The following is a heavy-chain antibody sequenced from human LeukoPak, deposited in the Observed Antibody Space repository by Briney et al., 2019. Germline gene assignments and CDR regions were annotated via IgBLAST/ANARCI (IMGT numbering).Heavy chain of an antibody. V-gene: IGHV3-23*01. D-gene: IGHD3-16*01. Sequence: GGSLRLSCAASGFTFSSYTMSWVRQAPGKGLEWVSGISDGGGNTYYADSVKGRFTIFRDNSKNTLYLQMNSLRAEDTAVYYCARWGGGFDYWGQGTLVTVSS. CDR1: GFTFSSYT. J-gene: IGHJ4*02. CDR3: ARWGGGFDY. CDR2: ISDGGGNT.